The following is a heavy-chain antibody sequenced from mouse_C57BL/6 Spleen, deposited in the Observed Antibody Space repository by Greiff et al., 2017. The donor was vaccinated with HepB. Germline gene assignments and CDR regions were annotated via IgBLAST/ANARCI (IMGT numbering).Heavy chain of an antibody. J-gene: IGHJ4*01. CDR1: GYTFTGYW. CDR2: ILPGSGST. D-gene: IGHD3-2*02. V-gene: IGHV1-9*01. CDR3: ARWPNSSGYYYAMDY. Sequence: QVQLQQSGAELMKPGASVKLSCKATGYTFTGYWIEWVKQRPGHGLEWIGEILPGSGSTNYNEKFKGKATFTADTSSNTAYMQLSSLTTGDSAIYYCARWPNSSGYYYAMDYWGQGTSVTVSS.